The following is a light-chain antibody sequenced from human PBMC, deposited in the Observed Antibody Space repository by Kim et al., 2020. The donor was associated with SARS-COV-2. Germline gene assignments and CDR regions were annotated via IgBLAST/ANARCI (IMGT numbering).Light chain of an antibody. V-gene: IGLV3-1*01. CDR2: QDS. CDR3: QAWDSITVV. J-gene: IGLJ2*01. Sequence: SYELTQPPSVSVSPGQTASITCSGDKLGDKYACWYQQKPGQSPVLVIYQDSKRPSGIPERFSGSNFGNTATLTISGTQAMDEANYYCQAWDSITVVFGGG. CDR1: KLGDKY.